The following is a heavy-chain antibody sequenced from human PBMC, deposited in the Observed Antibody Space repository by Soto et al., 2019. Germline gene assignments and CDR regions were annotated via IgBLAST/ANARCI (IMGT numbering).Heavy chain of an antibody. CDR2: ISSSSSYI. D-gene: IGHD3-16*02. CDR1: GFTFSSYS. Sequence: GGTLRLSCAASGFTFSSYSMNWVRQAPGKGLEWVSSISSSSSYIYYADSVKGRFTISRDNAKNSLCLQMNSLRAEDTAVYYCARDASYYDYVWGSYRPPPYYFDYWGQGTLVTVSS. J-gene: IGHJ4*02. CDR3: ARDASYYDYVWGSYRPPPYYFDY. V-gene: IGHV3-21*01.